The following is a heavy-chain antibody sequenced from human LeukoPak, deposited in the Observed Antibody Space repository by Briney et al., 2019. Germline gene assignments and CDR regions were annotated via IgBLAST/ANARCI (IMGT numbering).Heavy chain of an antibody. Sequence: ASVKVSCKASGGTFSSYAISWVRQAPGQGLEWMGGIIPIFGTANYAQKFQGRVTITADKSTSTAYMELSSLRAEDTAVYYCAKSQAPTERDAFDIWGQGTMVTVSS. CDR1: GGTFSSYA. CDR3: AKSQAPTERDAFDI. J-gene: IGHJ3*02. V-gene: IGHV1-69*06. CDR2: IIPIFGTA.